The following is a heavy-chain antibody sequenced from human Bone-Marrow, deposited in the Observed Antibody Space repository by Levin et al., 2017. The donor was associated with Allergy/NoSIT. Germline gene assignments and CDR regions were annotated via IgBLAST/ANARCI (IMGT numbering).Heavy chain of an antibody. V-gene: IGHV3-30*18. Sequence: GESLKISCVASGFSFSSYGMHWVRQAPGKGLEWVALISNDGSDKYYEDSVKGRFTISRDNSKNTVFLNMDSLRPEDTAVYYCAKTREYGYGPFDYWGQGTLVTVSS. D-gene: IGHD5-18*01. CDR1: GFSFSSYG. J-gene: IGHJ4*02. CDR2: ISNDGSDK. CDR3: AKTREYGYGPFDY.